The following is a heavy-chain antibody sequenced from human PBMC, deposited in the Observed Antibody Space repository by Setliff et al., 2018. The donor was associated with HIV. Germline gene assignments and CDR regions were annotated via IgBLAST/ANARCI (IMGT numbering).Heavy chain of an antibody. V-gene: IGHV4-38-2*01. CDR3: ARVRRDGNSFDD. CDR1: GYSISSGYY. Sequence: PSETLSLTCAVSGYSISSGYYWGWIRQPPGKGLEWIGSIYHSGSTYDSPSLKSRVTISLDTSKNQFSLKLSSVTAADTAVYFCARVRRDGNSFDDWGQGTLVTVSS. D-gene: IGHD4-4*01. J-gene: IGHJ4*02. CDR2: IYHSGST.